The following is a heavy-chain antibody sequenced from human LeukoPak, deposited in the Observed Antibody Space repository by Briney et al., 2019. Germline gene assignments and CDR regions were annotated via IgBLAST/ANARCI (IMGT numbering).Heavy chain of an antibody. CDR3: TTVTMVRDYDY. Sequence: PGGSLRLSCAASGFPFSDDWMNWVRQAPGKGLEWVGRIKKKGDGGTTDYAAPVKGRFAISRDDSKHMLYLEMSNLKIEDTAVYYCTTVTMVRDYDYWGQGTLVTVSS. CDR2: IKKKGDGGTT. D-gene: IGHD3-10*01. V-gene: IGHV3-15*01. CDR1: GFPFSDDW. J-gene: IGHJ4*02.